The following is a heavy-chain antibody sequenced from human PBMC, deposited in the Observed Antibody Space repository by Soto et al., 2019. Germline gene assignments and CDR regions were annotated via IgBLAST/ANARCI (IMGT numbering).Heavy chain of an antibody. CDR1: GFTFDDYA. D-gene: IGHD6-13*01. CDR2: ISWNSGSI. CDR3: AKGDSSSFYYGMAV. Sequence: EVQLVESGGGLVQPGRSMRLSCAASGFTFDDYAMHWVRQAPGKGLEWVSGISWNSGSIGYADSVKGRFTISRDNAKHSLYLQMNSLRAEDTAFYYCAKGDSSSFYYGMAVWGKGNRVTVSS. V-gene: IGHV3-9*01. J-gene: IGHJ6*04.